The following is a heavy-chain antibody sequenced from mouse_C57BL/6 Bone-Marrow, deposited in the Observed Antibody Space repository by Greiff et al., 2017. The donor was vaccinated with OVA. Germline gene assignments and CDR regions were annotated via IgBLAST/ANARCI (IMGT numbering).Heavy chain of an antibody. D-gene: IGHD2-5*01. V-gene: IGHV3-6*01. CDR1: GYSITSGYY. CDR3: TRNAYYSNYDYYAMDY. J-gene: IGHJ4*01. CDR2: ISYDGSN. Sequence: EVKLEESGPGLVKPSPSLSLTCSVTGYSITSGYYWNWIRQFPGNKLEWMGYISYDGSNNYNPSLKNRISITRDTSKNQFFLKLNSVTTEDTATYYCTRNAYYSNYDYYAMDYWGQGTSVTDSS.